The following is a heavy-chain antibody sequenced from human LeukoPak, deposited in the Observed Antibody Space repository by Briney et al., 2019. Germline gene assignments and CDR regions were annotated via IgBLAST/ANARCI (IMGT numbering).Heavy chain of an antibody. Sequence: PSETLSLTCTVSGVSISSSNSYWGWIRQPPGKGLEWIGSIYYSGNTYYNASLKSQVSISIDTSKNQFSLRLTSVTAADTAVYYCARTYDSPGYYSPDYYYMDVWGKGTTVTISS. CDR3: ARTYDSPGYYSPDYYYMDV. CDR2: IYYSGNT. J-gene: IGHJ6*03. CDR1: GVSISSSNSY. V-gene: IGHV4-39*07. D-gene: IGHD3-22*01.